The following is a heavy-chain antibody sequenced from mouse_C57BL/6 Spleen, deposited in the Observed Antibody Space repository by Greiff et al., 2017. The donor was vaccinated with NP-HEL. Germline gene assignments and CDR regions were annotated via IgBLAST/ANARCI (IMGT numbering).Heavy chain of an antibody. CDR1: GYSFTDYN. Sequence: VHVKQSGPELVKPGASVKISCKASGYSFTDYNMNWVKQSNGKSLEWIGVINPNYGTTSYNQKFKGKATLTVDQSSSTAYMQLNSLTSEDSAVYYCARNYDYDESGDFDYWGQGTTLTVSS. CDR3: ARNYDYDESGDFDY. V-gene: IGHV1-39*01. D-gene: IGHD2-4*01. CDR2: INPNYGTT. J-gene: IGHJ2*01.